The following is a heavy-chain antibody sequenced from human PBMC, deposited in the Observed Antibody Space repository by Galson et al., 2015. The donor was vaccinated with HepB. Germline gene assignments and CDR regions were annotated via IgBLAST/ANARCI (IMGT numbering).Heavy chain of an antibody. V-gene: IGHV3-33*08. CDR2: IWYDGSNK. CDR1: GFIFSSYG. J-gene: IGHJ6*02. CDR3: ARDEGLLPSGYYYGMDV. Sequence: SLRLSCAASGFIFSSYGMHWVRQAPGKGLEWVAVIWYDGSNKYYADSVKGRFTISRDNSKNTLYLQMNSLRAEDTAVYYCARDEGLLPSGYYYGMDVWGQGTTVTVSS. D-gene: IGHD1-26*01.